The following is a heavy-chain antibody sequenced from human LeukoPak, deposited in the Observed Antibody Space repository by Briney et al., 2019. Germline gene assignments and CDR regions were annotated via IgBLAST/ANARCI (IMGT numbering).Heavy chain of an antibody. CDR3: ARYVVSGSGKYYIDY. D-gene: IGHD3-10*01. CDR1: GGSISSSGYY. V-gene: IGHV4-39*01. Sequence: SETLSLTCTVAGGSISSSGYYWSWMPQPPGKGLEWPGSINYSGNTYYNPSLKSRVTTSVDTSKNQFSLKLSSVTAADTAVYNCARYVVSGSGKYYIDYWGQGTLVTVSS. CDR2: INYSGNT. J-gene: IGHJ4*02.